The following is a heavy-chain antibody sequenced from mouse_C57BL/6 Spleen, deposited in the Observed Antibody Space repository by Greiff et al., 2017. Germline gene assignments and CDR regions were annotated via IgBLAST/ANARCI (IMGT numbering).Heavy chain of an antibody. V-gene: IGHV1-64*01. CDR2: IHHNSGST. CDR1: GYTFTSYW. CDR3: TRGGGDYDY. Sequence: QVQLQQPGAELVKPGASVKLSCKASGYTFTSYWMHWVKQRPGQGLEWIGMIHHNSGSTNYNEKFKSKATLTVDKSSSTAYMQLSSQTSEDSAVYYWTRGGGDYDYWGQGTTLTVSS. J-gene: IGHJ2*01.